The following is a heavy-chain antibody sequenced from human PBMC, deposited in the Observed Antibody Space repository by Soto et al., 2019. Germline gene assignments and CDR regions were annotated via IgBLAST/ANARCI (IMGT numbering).Heavy chain of an antibody. CDR3: ARDRYRSGWIDRY. CDR2: ISSSANTI. V-gene: IGHV3-11*01. J-gene: IGHJ4*02. D-gene: IGHD6-19*01. CDR1: GFTFSDYY. Sequence: GGSLRLSCAASGFTFSDYYMSWIRQAPGKGLEWVSYISSSANTIYYADSVRGRFTISRDNAKNSLYLQMNSLRAEDTAVYYCARDRYRSGWIDRYSGQGTLVTVSS.